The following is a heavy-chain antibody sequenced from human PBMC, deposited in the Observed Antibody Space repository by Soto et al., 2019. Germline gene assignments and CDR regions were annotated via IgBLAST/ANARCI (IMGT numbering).Heavy chain of an antibody. CDR3: ARDQTTVTNYYYYGMDV. V-gene: IGHV1-69*13. CDR2: IIPIFGTA. D-gene: IGHD4-17*01. J-gene: IGHJ6*02. CDR1: GGPFSSYA. Sequence: SVKVSCKASGGPFSSYAISWVRQAPGQGLEWMGGIIPIFGTANYAQKFQGRVTITADESTSTAYMELSSLRSEDTAVYYCARDQTTVTNYYYYGMDVWGQGTTVTV.